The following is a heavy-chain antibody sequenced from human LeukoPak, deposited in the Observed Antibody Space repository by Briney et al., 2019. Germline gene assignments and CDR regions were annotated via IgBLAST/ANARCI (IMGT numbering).Heavy chain of an antibody. D-gene: IGHD3-10*01. CDR2: IYYSGST. CDR1: GGSISSSSYY. V-gene: IGHV4-39*07. CDR3: ARRRPGGLSYGSGSYFAERNRQDGAKSNWFDP. J-gene: IGHJ5*02. Sequence: PSETLSLTCTVSGGSISSSSYYWGWIRQPPGKGLEWIGSIYYSGSTYYNPSLKSRVTISVDTSKNQFSLKLSSVTAADTAVYYCARRRPGGLSYGSGSYFAERNRQDGAKSNWFDPWGQGTLVTVSS.